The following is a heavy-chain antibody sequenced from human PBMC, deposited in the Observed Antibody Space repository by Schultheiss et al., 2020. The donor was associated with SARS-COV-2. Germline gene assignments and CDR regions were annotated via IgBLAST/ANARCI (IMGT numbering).Heavy chain of an antibody. CDR3: AKQWDIVVVPAAITFDY. Sequence: GGSLRLSCAASGFTFSSYGMHWVRQAPGKGLEWVSAISGSGGSTYYADSVKGRFTISRDNSKNTLYLQMNSLRAEDTAVYYCAKQWDIVVVPAAITFDYWGQGTLVTVSS. V-gene: IGHV3-23*01. CDR1: GFTFSSYG. D-gene: IGHD2-2*01. J-gene: IGHJ4*02. CDR2: ISGSGGST.